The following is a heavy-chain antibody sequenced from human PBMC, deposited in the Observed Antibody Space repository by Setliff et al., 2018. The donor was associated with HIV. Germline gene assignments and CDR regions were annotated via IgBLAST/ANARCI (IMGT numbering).Heavy chain of an antibody. Sequence: SETLSLTCTVSGDSITSGHFYWGWIRQAPGKGLEWIGNILDGRVTFFNPSLRGRVTISVDASKNTLYLQMNRLRVEDTAVYYCAKDGISGGAYPPYYFDYWGHGTLVTVSS. J-gene: IGHJ4*01. V-gene: IGHV4-39*07. CDR2: ILDGRVT. CDR3: AKDGISGGAYPPYYFDY. CDR1: GDSITSGHFY. D-gene: IGHD2-15*01.